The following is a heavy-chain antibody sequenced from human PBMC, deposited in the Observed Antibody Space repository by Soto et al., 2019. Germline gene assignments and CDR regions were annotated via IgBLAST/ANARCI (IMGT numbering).Heavy chain of an antibody. CDR3: AKDAHYYDSSGYEDAFDI. CDR2: ISYDGSNK. J-gene: IGHJ3*02. Sequence: TGGSLRLSCAASGFTFSSYGMHWVRQAPGKGLEWVAVISYDGSNKYYADSVKGRFTISRDNSKNTLYLQMNSLRTEDTAVYYCAKDAHYYDSSGYEDAFDIWGQGTMVTVSS. D-gene: IGHD3-22*01. V-gene: IGHV3-30*18. CDR1: GFTFSSYG.